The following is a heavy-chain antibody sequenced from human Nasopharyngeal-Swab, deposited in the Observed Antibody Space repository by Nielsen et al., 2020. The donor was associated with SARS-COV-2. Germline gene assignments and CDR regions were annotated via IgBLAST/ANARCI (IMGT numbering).Heavy chain of an antibody. D-gene: IGHD4-17*01. CDR1: GFTFSSSG. CDR2: ISYDGSNE. Sequence: GESLKISCAASGFTFSSSGMDWVRQAPGKGLEWVAVISYDGSNEYYGDSVKGRFTISRDNSKNTLYLQMNSLRVDDTAVYYCAKDVHGDYGGIDYWGQGTVVTVSS. J-gene: IGHJ4*02. V-gene: IGHV3-30*18. CDR3: AKDVHGDYGGIDY.